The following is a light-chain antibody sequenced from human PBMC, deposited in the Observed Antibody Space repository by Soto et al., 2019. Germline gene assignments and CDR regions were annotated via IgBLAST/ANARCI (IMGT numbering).Light chain of an antibody. Sequence: DIQMTQPPSTLSASVGDRVTITCRASQSISSWSACYQQKAGKAPKLLICDVSSLESGAPSRVSRSGSGTEFTLTISILQPDDFATTYCQKYNRYSWTLGQGTKVDSK. V-gene: IGKV1-5*01. CDR2: DVS. J-gene: IGKJ1*01. CDR3: QKYNRYSWT. CDR1: QSISSW.